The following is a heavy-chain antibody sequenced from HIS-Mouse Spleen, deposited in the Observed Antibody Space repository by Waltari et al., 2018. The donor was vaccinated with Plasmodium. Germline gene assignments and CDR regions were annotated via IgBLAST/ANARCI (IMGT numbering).Heavy chain of an antibody. Sequence: QVQLVQSGAEVKKPGASVKVSCKASGYTFTGYYMHCVRQAPGQGLEWMGWINPNSGGTNYAQKFQGRVTMTRDTSISTAYMELSRLRSDDTAVYYCARVLGYKAAAGTFVEYFQHWDQGTLVTVSS. CDR2: INPNSGGT. D-gene: IGHD6-13*01. J-gene: IGHJ1*01. CDR3: ARVLGYKAAAGTFVEYFQH. CDR1: GYTFTGYY. V-gene: IGHV1-2*02.